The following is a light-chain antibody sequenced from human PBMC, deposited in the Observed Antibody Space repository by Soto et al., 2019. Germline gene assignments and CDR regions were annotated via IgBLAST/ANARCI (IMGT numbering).Light chain of an antibody. CDR1: KLGDKY. J-gene: IGLJ2*01. CDR2: QDN. Sequence: SYELTQPPSVSVSPGQTASITCSGDKLGDKYACWYHQKPGQSPVMVIYQDNRRPSGIPERFSGSKSGNTATLTISGTQAMDEADYYCQAWDSSTDVVFGGGTKVTVL. CDR3: QAWDSSTDVV. V-gene: IGLV3-1*01.